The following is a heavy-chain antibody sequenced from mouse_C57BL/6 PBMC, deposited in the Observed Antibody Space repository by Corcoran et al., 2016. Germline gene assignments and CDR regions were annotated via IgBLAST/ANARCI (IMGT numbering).Heavy chain of an antibody. D-gene: IGHD1-1*01. V-gene: IGHV9-3*01. CDR3: ARWNLIYYGSSVDY. CDR2: INTYSGVP. Sequence: QIQLVQSGPELKKPGETVKISCKASGYTFTTYGMSWVKQAPGKGLKWMGWINTYSGVPTYADDFKGRFAFSLETSASTAYLQIKNLKYEDTATNFCARWNLIYYGSSVDYWCQGTALTVSS. J-gene: IGHJ2*01. CDR1: GYTFTTYG.